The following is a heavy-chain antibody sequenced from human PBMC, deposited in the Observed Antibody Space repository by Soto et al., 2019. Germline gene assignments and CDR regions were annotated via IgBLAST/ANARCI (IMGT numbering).Heavy chain of an antibody. Sequence: GGSLRLSCAASGFTFSSYSMNWVRQAPGKWLEWVSGISWDSGSGSIGYADSVKGRFTISRDNAKNSLYLQMNSLRAEDTALYYCTKESAGYSSGRHAMDVWGQGXTVTVYS. D-gene: IGHD6-19*01. J-gene: IGHJ6*02. CDR2: ISWDSGSGSI. CDR3: TKESAGYSSGRHAMDV. CDR1: GFTFSSYS. V-gene: IGHV3-9*01.